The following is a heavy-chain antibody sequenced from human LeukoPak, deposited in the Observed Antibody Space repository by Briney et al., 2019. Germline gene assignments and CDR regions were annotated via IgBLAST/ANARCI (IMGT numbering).Heavy chain of an antibody. V-gene: IGHV4-59*01. CDR1: GGSFSGYY. Sequence: SETLSLTCAVYGGSFSGYYWSWIRQPPGKGLEWIGCIYYSGSTYYNPSLKSRVTISVDMSKSQFSLRLTSVNAADTAVYYCARKNDFDIWGQGTLVTVSS. CDR3: ARKNDFDI. D-gene: IGHD2/OR15-2a*01. J-gene: IGHJ3*02. CDR2: IYYSGST.